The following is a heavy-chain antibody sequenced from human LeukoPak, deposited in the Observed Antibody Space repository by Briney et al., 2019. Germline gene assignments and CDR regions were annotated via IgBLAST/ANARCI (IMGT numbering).Heavy chain of an antibody. J-gene: IGHJ4*02. Sequence: SETLSLTCTVSGDSISSSHYYWSWIRQPPGKGLEWIGYIYYSGSTYYNPSLESRLAISVGTSKNQFSLKLSSVTAADTAVYYCARERYSSGSYMYYFDYWGQGTLVTVSS. D-gene: IGHD6-19*01. CDR3: ARERYSSGSYMYYFDY. CDR1: GDSISSSHYY. CDR2: IYYSGST. V-gene: IGHV4-30-4*01.